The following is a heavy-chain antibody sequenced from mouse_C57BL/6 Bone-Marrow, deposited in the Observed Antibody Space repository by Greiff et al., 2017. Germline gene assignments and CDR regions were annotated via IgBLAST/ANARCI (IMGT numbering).Heavy chain of an antibody. D-gene: IGHD3-2*02. CDR2: IWTGGGT. Sequence: QVQLKESGPGLVAPSQSLSITCTVSGFSLTSSAISWVRQPPGKGLEWLGVIWTGGGTNYTSALKSSLGISTANSKSQVFLKMNSLQTDDTARYYCARVDSAGYLYYCDYWGQGTTRTVSS. V-gene: IGHV2-9-1*01. J-gene: IGHJ2*01. CDR3: ARVDSAGYLYYCDY. CDR1: GFSLTSSA.